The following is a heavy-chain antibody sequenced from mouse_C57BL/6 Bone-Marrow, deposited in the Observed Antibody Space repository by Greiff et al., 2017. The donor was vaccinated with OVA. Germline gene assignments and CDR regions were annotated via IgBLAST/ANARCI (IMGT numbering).Heavy chain of an antibody. CDR1: GYTFTSYW. V-gene: IGHV1-64*01. J-gene: IGHJ1*03. Sequence: VQLQQPGAELVKPGASVKLSCKASGYTFTSYWMHWVKQRPGQGLEWIGMIHPNSGSTNYNEKFKSKATLTVDKSSSTAYMQLSSLTSEDSAVYYCARSPLLLRYWYFDVWGTGTTVTVSS. D-gene: IGHD1-1*01. CDR2: IHPNSGST. CDR3: ARSPLLLRYWYFDV.